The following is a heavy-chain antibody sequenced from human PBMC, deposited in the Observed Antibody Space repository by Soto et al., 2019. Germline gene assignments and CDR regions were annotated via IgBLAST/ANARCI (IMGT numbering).Heavy chain of an antibody. D-gene: IGHD6-13*01. CDR1: GFTFSSYS. Sequence: GGSLRLSCAASGFTFSSYSMNWVCQAPGKGLEWVSYISSSSSTIYYADSVKGRFTISRDNAKNSLYLQMNSLRDEDTAVYYCARDLGYSSSWPHDAFDIWGQGTMVTVSS. CDR3: ARDLGYSSSWPHDAFDI. V-gene: IGHV3-48*02. J-gene: IGHJ3*02. CDR2: ISSSSSTI.